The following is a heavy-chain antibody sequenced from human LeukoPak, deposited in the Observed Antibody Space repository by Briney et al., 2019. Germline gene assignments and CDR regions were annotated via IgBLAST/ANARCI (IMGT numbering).Heavy chain of an antibody. D-gene: IGHD4-23*01. J-gene: IGHJ4*02. V-gene: IGHV3-7*01. Sequence: GGSLRLPCAASGFTFSHYWMAWVRQAPGKGPEWVANVKQDESSKFYADSVKGRFTISRDNAKNSLYLQMNGLRVEDTALYYCVRDYDGDLDYWGQGTLVTVSS. CDR2: VKQDESSK. CDR3: VRDYDGDLDY. CDR1: GFTFSHYW.